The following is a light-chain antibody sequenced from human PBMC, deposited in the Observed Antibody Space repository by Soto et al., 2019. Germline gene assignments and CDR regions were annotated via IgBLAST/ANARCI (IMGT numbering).Light chain of an antibody. Sequence: DIQMTQSPSSLSASVGDRVAITCRASQYISTYLNWYQQKPGKAPKLLIYDASSLESGVPSRFSGSGSGTEFTLTISSLQPDDFATYYCQQYNSYSQTFGQGTKVDIK. CDR2: DAS. CDR1: QYISTY. J-gene: IGKJ1*01. V-gene: IGKV1-5*01. CDR3: QQYNSYSQT.